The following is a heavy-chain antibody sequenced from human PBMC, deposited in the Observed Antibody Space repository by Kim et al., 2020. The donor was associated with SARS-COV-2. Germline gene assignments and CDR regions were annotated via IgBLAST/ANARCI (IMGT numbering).Heavy chain of an antibody. J-gene: IGHJ6*01. V-gene: IGHV3-9*02. D-gene: IGHD3-16*01. Sequence: GGSLRLSCVASGFNSFEYAMHWVRQGPGKSLEWVSGIYWSSGTTGYADSVKGRFTVSRDNAKNSVYLQMDSLRPEDTALYYCAKDMTAGGGGVWGRGAMV. CDR2: IYWSSGTT. CDR1: GFNSFEYA. CDR3: AKDMTAGGGGV.